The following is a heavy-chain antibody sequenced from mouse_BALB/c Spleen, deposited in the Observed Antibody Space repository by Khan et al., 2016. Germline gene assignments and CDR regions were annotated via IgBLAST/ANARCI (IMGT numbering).Heavy chain of an antibody. CDR2: IWAGGST. D-gene: IGHD2-3*01. CDR1: GFSLTSYG. J-gene: IGHJ4*01. CDR3: AGSGYSRDAMDY. Sequence: QVQLKESGPGLVAPSQSLSITCTVSGFSLTSYGVHWVRQPPGKGLEWLGVIWAGGSTNYNSALMSRLSISKDNSKSQVFLKMNTLQTDDTAMYYCAGSGYSRDAMDYWGQGTSVTVSS. V-gene: IGHV2-9*02.